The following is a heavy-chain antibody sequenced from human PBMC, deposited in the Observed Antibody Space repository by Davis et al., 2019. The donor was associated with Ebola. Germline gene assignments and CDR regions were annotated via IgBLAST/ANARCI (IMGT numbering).Heavy chain of an antibody. Sequence: GESLKISCAASGFMFSFHRMNWVRQAPGKGLEWVSTLGTSADTYYADSVKGRFTISRDNSKNTLYLQMNGLRVEDTAIYYCAKDTSNIWFDIWGQGTMVTVSS. V-gene: IGHV3-23*01. CDR3: AKDTSNIWFDI. D-gene: IGHD1-26*01. CDR1: GFMFSFHR. J-gene: IGHJ3*02. CDR2: LGTSADT.